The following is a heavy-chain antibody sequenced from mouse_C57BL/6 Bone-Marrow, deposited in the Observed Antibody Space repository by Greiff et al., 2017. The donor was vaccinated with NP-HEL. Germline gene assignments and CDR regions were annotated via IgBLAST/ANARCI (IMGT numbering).Heavy chain of an antibody. CDR2: IDPETGGT. V-gene: IGHV1-15*01. CDR3: TRGSSHYYAMDY. Sequence: QVQLKESGAELVRPGASVTLSCKASGYTFTDYEMHWVKQTPVHGLEWIGAIDPETGGTAYNQKFKGQAILTADKSSSTAYMELRSLTSEDTAVYYCTRGSSHYYAMDYWGQGTSVTVSS. J-gene: IGHJ4*01. CDR1: GYTFTDYE. D-gene: IGHD1-1*01.